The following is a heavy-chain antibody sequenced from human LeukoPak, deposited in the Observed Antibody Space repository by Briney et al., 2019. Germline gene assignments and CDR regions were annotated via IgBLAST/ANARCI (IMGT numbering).Heavy chain of an antibody. V-gene: IGHV1-3*01. CDR3: ARDGWVTTDYFDY. J-gene: IGHJ4*02. CDR2: INAGNGYT. CDR1: GYTFTTYA. D-gene: IGHD4-17*01. Sequence: ASVKVSCRASGYTFTTYAMHWVRQAPGQRLEWMGWINAGNGYTKYSQKFQGRVTITRDTSARTAYMELSSLRSEDTAVYYCARDGWVTTDYFDYWGQGTLVTVSS.